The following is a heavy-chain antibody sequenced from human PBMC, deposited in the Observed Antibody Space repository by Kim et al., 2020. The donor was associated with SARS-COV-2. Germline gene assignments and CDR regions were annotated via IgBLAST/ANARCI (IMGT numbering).Heavy chain of an antibody. CDR3: ASAWGHMVRGDPGAFDI. D-gene: IGHD3-10*01. Sequence: SETLSLTCTVSGGSISSYYWSWIRQPPGKGLEWIGYIYYSGSTNYNPSLKSRVTISVDTSKNQFSLKLSSVTAADTAVYYCASAWGHMVRGDPGAFDIWGQGTMVTVSS. J-gene: IGHJ3*02. CDR1: GGSISSYY. V-gene: IGHV4-59*08. CDR2: IYYSGST.